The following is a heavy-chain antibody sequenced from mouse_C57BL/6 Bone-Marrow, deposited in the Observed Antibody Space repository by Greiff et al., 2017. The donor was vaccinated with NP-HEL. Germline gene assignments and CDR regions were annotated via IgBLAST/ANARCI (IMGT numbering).Heavy chain of an antibody. V-gene: IGHV5-16*01. CDR1: GFTFSDYY. J-gene: IGHJ2*01. Sequence: EVMLVESEGGLVQPGSSMKLSCTASGFTFSDYYMAWVRQVPEKGLEWVANINYDGSSTYYLDSLKSRFIISRDNAKNILYLQMSSLKSEDTATYYCARGMDYYGREHYFDYWGQGTTLTVSS. CDR2: INYDGSST. D-gene: IGHD1-1*01. CDR3: ARGMDYYGREHYFDY.